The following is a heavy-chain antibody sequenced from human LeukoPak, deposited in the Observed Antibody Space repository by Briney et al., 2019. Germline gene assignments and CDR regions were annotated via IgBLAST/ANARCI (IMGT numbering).Heavy chain of an antibody. CDR1: GGSISSNNYY. Sequence: SETLSLTCTVSGGSISSNNYYWGWIRQPPGKGLEWIGSIYYSGSTYYNPSLKSRVTISVDTSKNQFSLRLTSVTAADTAVYYCARVSPGSRKDGYNVVDYWGQGTLVTVSS. CDR3: ARVSPGSRKDGYNVVDY. CDR2: IYYSGST. D-gene: IGHD5-24*01. V-gene: IGHV4-39*07. J-gene: IGHJ4*02.